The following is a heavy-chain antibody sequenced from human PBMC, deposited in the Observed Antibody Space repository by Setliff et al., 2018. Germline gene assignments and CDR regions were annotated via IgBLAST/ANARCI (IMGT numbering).Heavy chain of an antibody. J-gene: IGHJ1*01. Sequence: SETLSLTCTVSGGSINNYYWSWIRQPAGKGLEWIGRVYSNVGTNFNPSLKSRVTMSVDASKNQISLKLMSVTAADTAVYYCASRNSDGGPEYFQHWGQGALVTVPS. CDR3: ASRNSDGGPEYFQH. D-gene: IGHD1-26*01. V-gene: IGHV4-4*07. CDR1: GGSINNYY. CDR2: VYSNVGT.